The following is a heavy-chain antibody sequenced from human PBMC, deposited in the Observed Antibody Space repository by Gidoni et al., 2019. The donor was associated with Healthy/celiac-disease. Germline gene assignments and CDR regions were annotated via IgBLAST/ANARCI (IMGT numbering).Heavy chain of an antibody. CDR2: IRSKAYGGTT. Sequence: EVQLVASGGGLVQLGRSLRLSCTASGFTFGDYAMSCFRQAPGKGLEWVGFIRSKAYGGTTEYAASVKGRFTISRDDSKSIAYLQMNSLKTEDTAVYYCTRGAVGYYYDSSGYYIGFDYWGQGTLVTVSS. D-gene: IGHD3-22*01. J-gene: IGHJ4*02. CDR1: GFTFGDYA. V-gene: IGHV3-49*03. CDR3: TRGAVGYYYDSSGYYIGFDY.